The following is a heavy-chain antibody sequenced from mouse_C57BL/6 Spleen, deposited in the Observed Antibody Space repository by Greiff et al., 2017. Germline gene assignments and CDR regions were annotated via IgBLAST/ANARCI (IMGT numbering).Heavy chain of an antibody. CDR3: AREGYVDY. CDR1: GYTFTSYW. V-gene: IGHV1-69*01. CDR2: IDPSDSYT. J-gene: IGHJ2*01. Sequence: VKLQQPGAELVMPGASVKLSCKASGYTFTSYWMHWVKQRPGQGLEWIGEIDPSDSYTNYNQKFKGKSTLTVDKSSSTAYMQLSSLTSEDSAVYYCAREGYVDYWGQGTTRTVSS.